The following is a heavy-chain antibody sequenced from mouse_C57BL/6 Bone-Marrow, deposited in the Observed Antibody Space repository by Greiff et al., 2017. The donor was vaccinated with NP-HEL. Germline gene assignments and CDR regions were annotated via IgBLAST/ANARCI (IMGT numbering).Heavy chain of an antibody. CDR1: GYTFTSYG. CDR3: GGNWAPFAY. V-gene: IGHV1-81*01. CDR2: IYPRSGNT. J-gene: IGHJ3*01. D-gene: IGHD4-1*01. Sequence: QVQLKESGAELARPGASVKLSCKASGYTFTSYGISWVKQRTGQGLEWIGEIYPRSGNTYYNEKFKGKATLTADKSSSTAYMELRSLTSEDSAVYFCGGNWAPFAYWGQGTLVTVSA.